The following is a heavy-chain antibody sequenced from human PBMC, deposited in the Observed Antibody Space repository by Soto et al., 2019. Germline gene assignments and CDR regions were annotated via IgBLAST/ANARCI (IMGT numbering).Heavy chain of an antibody. Sequence: QLQLQESGPGLVKPSETLSLTCTVSGDSISSGSSYWGWVRQPPGKGLEWIGSFYYSRDTHYNPSLKSRATISVDTSKNQCSLKLSSVTAADRAVYYCARHLGPTGPNYWGQGILVTVSS. D-gene: IGHD1-26*01. CDR2: FYYSRDT. CDR3: ARHLGPTGPNY. J-gene: IGHJ4*02. V-gene: IGHV4-39*01. CDR1: GDSISSGSSY.